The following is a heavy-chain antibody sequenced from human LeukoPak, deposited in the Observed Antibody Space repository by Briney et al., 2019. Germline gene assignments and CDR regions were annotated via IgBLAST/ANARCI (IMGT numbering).Heavy chain of an antibody. CDR1: GFTFSSYW. CDR2: IKQDGSEK. V-gene: IGHV3-7*01. Sequence: GGSLRLSCAASGFTFSSYWMSWVRQAPGKGPEWVANIKQDGSEKYYVGSVKGRFTISRDNAEISLYLQMNSLRAEDTAVYYCARVDTDMGIIDYWGQGTLVTVSS. D-gene: IGHD5-18*01. J-gene: IGHJ4*02. CDR3: ARVDTDMGIIDY.